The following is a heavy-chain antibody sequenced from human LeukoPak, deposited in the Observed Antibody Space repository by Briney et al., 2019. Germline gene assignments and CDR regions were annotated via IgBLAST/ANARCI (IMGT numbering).Heavy chain of an antibody. Sequence: PSETLSLTCTVSGGSISSSSYYWGWIRQPPGKGLEWIGSIYYSGSTYYNPSLKSRVTISVDTSKNQFSLKLSSVTAADTAVYYCARHKRTIAVAGTRAVGFVDYWGQGTLVTVSS. D-gene: IGHD6-19*01. CDR2: IYYSGST. V-gene: IGHV4-39*07. CDR1: GGSISSSSYY. CDR3: ARHKRTIAVAGTRAVGFVDY. J-gene: IGHJ4*02.